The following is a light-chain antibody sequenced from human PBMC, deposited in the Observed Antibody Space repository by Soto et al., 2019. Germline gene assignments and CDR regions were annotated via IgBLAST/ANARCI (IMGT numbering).Light chain of an antibody. CDR1: QGFSSY. CDR2: AAS. CDR3: QQLNSYTPT. V-gene: IGKV1-9*01. Sequence: DIQLTQSPSFLSASVGDRVTITCRASQGFSSYLAWYQQKPGKAPKLLIYAASTLQSGVPSRFSGSGSGTEFTLTISSLQPEDFATYYCQQLNSYTPTFGGGTKVEIK. J-gene: IGKJ4*01.